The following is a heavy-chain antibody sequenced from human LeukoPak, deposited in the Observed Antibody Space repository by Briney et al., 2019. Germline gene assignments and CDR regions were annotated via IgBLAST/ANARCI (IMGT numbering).Heavy chain of an antibody. V-gene: IGHV2-5*02. J-gene: IGHJ4*02. CDR1: GFSLRTSGVG. CDR3: AHTGSTWYYFDY. D-gene: IGHD6-6*01. Sequence: SGPTLVNPTQTLTLTCTFSGFSLRTSGVGVGWIRHPQGKALEWPALIYWDDDKRYSPSLKSRLTITKDTSKSQVVLTMTNMVPVDTATYHCAHTGSTWYYFDYWGQGTLVTVSS. CDR2: IYWDDDK.